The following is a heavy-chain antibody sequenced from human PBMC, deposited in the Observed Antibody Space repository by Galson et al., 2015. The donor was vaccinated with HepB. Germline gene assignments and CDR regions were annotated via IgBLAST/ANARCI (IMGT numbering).Heavy chain of an antibody. D-gene: IGHD5-24*01. J-gene: IGHJ4*02. CDR3: ARGLVRDGSPDY. CDR2: IIPILGIA. Sequence: SVKVSCKASGGTFSSYTISWVRQAPGQGLEWMGRIIPILGIANYAQKFQGRVTITADKSTSTAYMELSSLRSEDTAVYYCARGLVRDGSPDYWGQGTLVTVSS. V-gene: IGHV1-69*02. CDR1: GGTFSSYT.